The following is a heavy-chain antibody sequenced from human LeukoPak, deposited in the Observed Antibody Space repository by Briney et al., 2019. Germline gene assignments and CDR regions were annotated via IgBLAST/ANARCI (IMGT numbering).Heavy chain of an antibody. V-gene: IGHV1-2*06. J-gene: IGHJ5*02. CDR1: GYTFTSYY. Sequence: ASVKVSCKASGYTFTSYYMHWVRQAPGQGLEWMGLINPTGDSTGYAQKFQGRVTMTRDTSISTAYMELSRLRSDDTAVYYCALRPYLGIADPWGQGTLVTVSS. CDR3: ALRPYLGIADP. D-gene: IGHD6-13*01. CDR2: INPTGDST.